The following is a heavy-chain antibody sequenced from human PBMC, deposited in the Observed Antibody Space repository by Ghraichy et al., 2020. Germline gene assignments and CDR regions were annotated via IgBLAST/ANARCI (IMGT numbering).Heavy chain of an antibody. CDR2: MRYDGSYK. CDR1: GSIFSTYE. V-gene: IGHV3-30*02. Sequence: GGSLRLSCAASGSIFSTYELHWVRQSPGKGLEWVAVMRYDGSYKYYADSVKGRFTLSRDTSKTTVFLLMDSLRAEDTAVYYCAELRSNYYFAMDVWGQGTPVTVSS. CDR3: AELRSNYYFAMDV. J-gene: IGHJ6*02.